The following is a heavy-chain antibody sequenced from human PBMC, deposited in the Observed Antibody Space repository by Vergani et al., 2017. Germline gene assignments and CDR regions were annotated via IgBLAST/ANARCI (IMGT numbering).Heavy chain of an antibody. Sequence: QVQLQESGPGLVKPSETLSLTCTVSGGSISSYYWSWIRQPPGKGLEWIGYIYYSGSTNYNPSLKSRVTISVDTSKNQFSLKLSSVTAADTAVYYCARVQYYGSGSYSEVIDYWGQGTLVTVSX. J-gene: IGHJ4*02. CDR2: IYYSGST. D-gene: IGHD3-10*01. CDR1: GGSISSYY. CDR3: ARVQYYGSGSYSEVIDY. V-gene: IGHV4-59*01.